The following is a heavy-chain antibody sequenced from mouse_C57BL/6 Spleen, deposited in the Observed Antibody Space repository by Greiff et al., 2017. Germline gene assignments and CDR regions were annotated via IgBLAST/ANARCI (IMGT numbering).Heavy chain of an antibody. J-gene: IGHJ3*01. D-gene: IGHD2-5*01. CDR2: INTSNGGT. V-gene: IGHV1-53*01. CDR1: GYAFSSSW. Sequence: VQLVESGPELVKPGASVKISCKASGYAFSSSWMNWVKQRPGQGLEWVGNINTSNGGTNYNEKVKSKATLTVDKSSIIDYMLLSSLTSEDSAFYYCANSNPWFAYWGQGTLVTVSA. CDR3: ANSNPWFAY.